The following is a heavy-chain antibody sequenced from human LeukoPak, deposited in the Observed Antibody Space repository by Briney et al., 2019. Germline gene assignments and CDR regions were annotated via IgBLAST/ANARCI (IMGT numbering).Heavy chain of an antibody. D-gene: IGHD3-3*01. CDR3: ARGDPDISFGVVGDAFDI. V-gene: IGHV3-11*04. CDR2: ISSGGRTI. J-gene: IGHJ3*02. CDR1: GFTFTDSF. Sequence: GGSLRLSCAASGFTFTDSFMTWIRQAPGKGLEWVSSISSGGRTIYYADFVKGRFTISRDNAKKSLYLLMNSLRAEDTAVYYCARGDPDISFGVVGDAFDIWGQGTMVTVSS.